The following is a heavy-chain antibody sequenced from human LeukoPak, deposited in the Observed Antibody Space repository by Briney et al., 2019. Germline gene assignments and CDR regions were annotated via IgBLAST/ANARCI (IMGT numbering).Heavy chain of an antibody. CDR3: AKDYYGSGSYYNVGDESIGYYFDY. D-gene: IGHD3-10*01. Sequence: PGGTLRLSCAASGFTFSSYGMSWVRQAPGKGLEWVSSINNNGGSTYYADSVKGRFTISRDNSKNTLYLQMNSLRAEDTAVYYCAKDYYGSGSYYNVGDESIGYYFDYWGQGTLVTVSS. V-gene: IGHV3-23*01. J-gene: IGHJ4*02. CDR1: GFTFSSYG. CDR2: INNNGGST.